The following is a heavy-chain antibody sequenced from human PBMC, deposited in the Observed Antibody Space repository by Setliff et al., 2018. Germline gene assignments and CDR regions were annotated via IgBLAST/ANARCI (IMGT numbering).Heavy chain of an antibody. CDR1: DYLLTSYG. J-gene: IGHJ4*02. CDR3: ARAGDAAAGRKGVFEF. CDR2: INPGGGST. V-gene: IGHV1-46*01. D-gene: IGHD6-13*01. Sequence: ASVKVSCKTSDYLLTSYGLTWVRQAPGQGLEWMGTINPGGGSTSYAERFQGRVTMTRDTSTSTIYMEMYSLTSEDTAIYYCARAGDAAAGRKGVFEFWGQGSLVTVSS.